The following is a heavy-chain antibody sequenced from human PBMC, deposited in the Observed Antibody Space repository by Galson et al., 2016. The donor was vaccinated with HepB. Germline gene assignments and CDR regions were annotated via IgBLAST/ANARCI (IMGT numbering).Heavy chain of an antibody. Sequence: SLRLSCAASGLTFNNYGMHWVRQAPGKGLEYVSSIGINGGTICYADSVKGRFTISRDNSKSTLYLQMSSLRADDTAVYSCAKKGYSSGKFDAFDIWGQGTVVTVSS. CDR1: GLTFNNYG. CDR2: IGINGGTI. CDR3: AKKGYSSGKFDAFDI. J-gene: IGHJ3*02. D-gene: IGHD6-19*01. V-gene: IGHV3-64*04.